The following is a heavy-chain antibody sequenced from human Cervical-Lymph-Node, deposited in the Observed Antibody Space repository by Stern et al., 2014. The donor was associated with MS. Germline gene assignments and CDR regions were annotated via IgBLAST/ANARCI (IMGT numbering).Heavy chain of an antibody. CDR1: GYTFTKFA. J-gene: IGHJ4*02. V-gene: IGHV1-3*01. CDR2: IIAGNGDT. Sequence: QVQLVQSGAEVKKPGASVKISCKASGYTFTKFALHWVRQAPGQSLEWMGWIIAGNGDTKYSPKFQGRVTLTRDTSANIAYMELTSLRSEDTAVYYCARAFYGSQFAYWGQGALVTVSS. CDR3: ARAFYGSQFAY. D-gene: IGHD2-15*01.